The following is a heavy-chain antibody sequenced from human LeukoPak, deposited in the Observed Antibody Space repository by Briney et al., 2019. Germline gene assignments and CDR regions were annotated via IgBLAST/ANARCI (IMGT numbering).Heavy chain of an antibody. Sequence: GGSLRLSCAASGFTFSSYAMSWVRQAPGKGLEWVSAIGGSGGSTYYADSVKGWFTISRDNSKNTLYLQMNSLRAEDTAVYYCAKDVRPKYSSSWWPHYFDYWGQGTLVTVSS. D-gene: IGHD6-13*01. CDR1: GFTFSSYA. J-gene: IGHJ4*02. V-gene: IGHV3-23*01. CDR3: AKDVRPKYSSSWWPHYFDY. CDR2: IGGSGGST.